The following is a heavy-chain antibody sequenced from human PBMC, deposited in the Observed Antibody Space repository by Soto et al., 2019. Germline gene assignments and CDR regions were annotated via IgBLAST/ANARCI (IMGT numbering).Heavy chain of an antibody. J-gene: IGHJ5*02. D-gene: IGHD2-2*01. CDR1: GFTFSSYS. CDR3: ARESAALNWFDP. CDR2: ISSSSSTI. V-gene: IGHV3-48*02. Sequence: EVQLVESGGGLVQPGGSLRLSCAASGFTFSSYSMNWVRQAPGKGLEWVSYISSSSSTIYYADSVKGRFTISRDNAKNSLYLQMNSLIYEDTAVYYCARESAALNWFDPWGQRTLVTVSS.